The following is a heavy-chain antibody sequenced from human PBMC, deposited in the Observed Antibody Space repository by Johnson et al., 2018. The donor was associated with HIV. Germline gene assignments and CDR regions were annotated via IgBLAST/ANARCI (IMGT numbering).Heavy chain of an antibody. CDR2: IWYDGRNK. D-gene: IGHD6-19*01. CDR3: ATFGYTSGWIVTDDAFDI. Sequence: QVQLVESGGGVVQPGRSLRASCAASGFGFSRYVMHWVRQAPGKGLEWGAVIWYDGRNKYYADTVKARISLSRDNSMNTLYLQMNSLRAEDTAVYYCATFGYTSGWIVTDDAFDIWGQGTMVTVSS. J-gene: IGHJ3*02. CDR1: GFGFSRYV. V-gene: IGHV3-33*08.